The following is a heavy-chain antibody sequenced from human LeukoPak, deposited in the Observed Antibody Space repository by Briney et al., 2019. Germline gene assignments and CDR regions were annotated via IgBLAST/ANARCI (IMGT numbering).Heavy chain of an antibody. CDR3: ARDTSRQAARYYYGMDV. CDR1: GGSVSSYY. CDR2: IYYSGST. D-gene: IGHD6-25*01. J-gene: IGHJ6*02. V-gene: IGHV4-59*02. Sequence: SETLSLTCTVSGGSVSSYYWSWIRQPPGKGLEWIGYIYYSGSTNYNPSLKSRVTISVDRSKNQFSLKLSSVTAADTAVYYCARDTSRQAARYYYGMDVWGQGTTVTVSS.